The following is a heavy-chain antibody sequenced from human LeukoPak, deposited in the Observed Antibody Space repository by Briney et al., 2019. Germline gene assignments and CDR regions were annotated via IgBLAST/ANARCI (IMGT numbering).Heavy chain of an antibody. CDR2: IKTDGSEK. CDR1: GFTFSNYW. V-gene: IGHV3-7*01. Sequence: GGSLRLSCEGSGFTFSNYWMGWVRQAPGKGLQWVANIKTDGSEKYYVDSVKGRFTISRDNAKNSLYLQMNSLRAEDTAVYYCARFPGASGSYYYHLDYWGQGILVTVSS. J-gene: IGHJ4*02. CDR3: ARFPGASGSYYYHLDY. D-gene: IGHD3-10*01.